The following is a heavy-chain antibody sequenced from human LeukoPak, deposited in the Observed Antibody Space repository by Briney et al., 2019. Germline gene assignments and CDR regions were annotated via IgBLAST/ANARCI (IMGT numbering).Heavy chain of an antibody. J-gene: IGHJ1*01. Sequence: GGSLRLSCAASGFTFDDYAMHWVRQAPGKGLEWVSLISGDGGTTYYTDSVKGRFTISRDNSKNSLYLQMNSLRTEDTASYHCAKGNGRWSEYFLHWGQGTLVIVSS. CDR2: ISGDGGTT. D-gene: IGHD6-13*01. V-gene: IGHV3-43*02. CDR3: AKGNGRWSEYFLH. CDR1: GFTFDDYA.